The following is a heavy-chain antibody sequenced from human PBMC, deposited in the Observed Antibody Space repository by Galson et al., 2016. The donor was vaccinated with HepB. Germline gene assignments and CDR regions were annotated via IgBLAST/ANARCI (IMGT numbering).Heavy chain of an antibody. J-gene: IGHJ5*02. CDR1: GFTFRNYD. Sequence: SLRLSCAASGFTFRNYDMNWVRQAPGKGLEWVSSISSNSNYIYYSDSLKSRFTISRDNAKNSLYLQMNNLTAEDTAVYYCARTYGFGSHKWFDPWGQGTLVTVSS. CDR3: ARTYGFGSHKWFDP. D-gene: IGHD3-10*01. CDR2: ISSNSNYI. V-gene: IGHV3-21*01.